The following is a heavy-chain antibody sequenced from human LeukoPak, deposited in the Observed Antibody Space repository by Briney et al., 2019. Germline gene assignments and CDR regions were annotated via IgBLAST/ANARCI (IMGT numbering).Heavy chain of an antibody. J-gene: IGHJ4*02. Sequence: PGGSLRLSCAASGFTVSSNYMSWVRQAPGKGLEWVSVIYSGGSTYYAASVKGRFTISRDNSKNTLYLQMNSLRAEDTAVYYCARSTRDGYNSFNLSDYWGQGTLVTVSS. CDR2: IYSGGST. CDR3: ARSTRDGYNSFNLSDY. V-gene: IGHV3-53*01. D-gene: IGHD5-24*01. CDR1: GFTVSSNY.